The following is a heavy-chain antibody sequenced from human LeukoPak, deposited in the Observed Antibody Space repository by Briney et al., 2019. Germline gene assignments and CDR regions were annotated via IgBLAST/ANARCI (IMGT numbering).Heavy chain of an antibody. Sequence: GGSLRLSCAASGFTVSSNYMSWVRQAPGKGLEWVSVIYSGGSTYYADSVKGRFTISRGNSKNTQYLQMNSLRAEDTAVYYCARVLGGGYFDYWGQGTLVTVSS. CDR2: IYSGGST. V-gene: IGHV3-53*01. CDR3: ARVLGGGYFDY. J-gene: IGHJ4*02. D-gene: IGHD3-10*01. CDR1: GFTVSSNY.